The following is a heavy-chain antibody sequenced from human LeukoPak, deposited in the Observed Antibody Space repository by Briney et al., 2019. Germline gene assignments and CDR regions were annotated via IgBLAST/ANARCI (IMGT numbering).Heavy chain of an antibody. Sequence: PGGSLRLSCAASGFTFSSYGMHWVRQAPGKGLEWVAFIRYDGSNKYYADSVKGRFTISRDNSKNTLYLQMNSLRAEDTAVYYCAKQYEAIFGVVINYMDVWGKGTTVTVSS. D-gene: IGHD3-3*01. CDR2: IRYDGSNK. CDR3: AKQYEAIFGVVINYMDV. V-gene: IGHV3-30*02. J-gene: IGHJ6*03. CDR1: GFTFSSYG.